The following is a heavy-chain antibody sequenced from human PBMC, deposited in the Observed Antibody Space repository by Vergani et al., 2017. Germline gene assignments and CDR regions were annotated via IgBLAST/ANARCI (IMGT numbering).Heavy chain of an antibody. CDR2: IYHSGST. CDR3: ARPGSSSWYQVSWYFDL. J-gene: IGHJ2*01. CDR1: GYSISSGYY. V-gene: IGHV4-38-2*01. Sequence: QVQLQESGPGLVKPSETLSLTCAVSGYSISSGYYWGWIRQPPGKGLEWIGSIYHSGSTYYNPSLESRVTISVDTSKNQFSLKLSSVTAADTAVYYCARPGSSSWYQVSWYFDLWGRGTLVTVSS. D-gene: IGHD6-13*01.